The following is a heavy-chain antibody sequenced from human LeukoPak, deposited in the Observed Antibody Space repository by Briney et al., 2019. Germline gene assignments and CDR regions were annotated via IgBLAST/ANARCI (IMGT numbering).Heavy chain of an antibody. CDR2: IRGKANSYAT. CDR1: GFTFSGSA. J-gene: IGHJ4*02. CDR3: STSGDTSMVMGY. Sequence: GGSLKLSSAASGFTFSGSAMHWVRQASGKGLEWVGRIRGKANSYATAFAASVKGRFTMSRDNSENTAYLQMNSLKTEDTAVYYCSTSGDTSMVMGYWGQGTLVTVSS. D-gene: IGHD5-18*01. V-gene: IGHV3-73*01.